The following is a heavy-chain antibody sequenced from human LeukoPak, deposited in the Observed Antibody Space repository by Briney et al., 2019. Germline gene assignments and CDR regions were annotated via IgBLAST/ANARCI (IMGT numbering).Heavy chain of an antibody. CDR1: GGSIINSDYY. CDR2: IYYSGDT. J-gene: IGHJ4*02. Sequence: SETLSPTCTVSGGSIINSDYYWAWIRQPPGKGLEWIANIYYSGDTYYNPSLKSRVTISVDTSKNQFSLRLSSVTAADTAVYYCARHANSYDSTTYYYPFDYWGRGTLVTVSS. V-gene: IGHV4-39*01. D-gene: IGHD3-22*01. CDR3: ARHANSYDSTTYYYPFDY.